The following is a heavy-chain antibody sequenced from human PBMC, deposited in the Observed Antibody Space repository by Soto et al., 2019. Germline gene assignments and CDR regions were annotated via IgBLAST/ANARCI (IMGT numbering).Heavy chain of an antibody. CDR1: GFTFSSYA. D-gene: IGHD3-22*01. V-gene: IGHV3-23*01. CDR2: ISGSGGST. J-gene: IGHJ3*02. Sequence: EVQLLESGGGLVQPGGSLRLSCAASGFTFSSYAMSWVRQAPGKGLEWVSAISGSGGSTYYADSVKGRLTISRDNSKNRLYLKMNSRSAEDTAVYYCAKKWGITIIVDDDAFDIWGQGTMVTVSS. CDR3: AKKWGITIIVDDDAFDI.